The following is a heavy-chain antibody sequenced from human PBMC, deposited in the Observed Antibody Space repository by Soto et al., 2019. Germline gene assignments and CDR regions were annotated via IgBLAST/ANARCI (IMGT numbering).Heavy chain of an antibody. J-gene: IGHJ4*02. CDR1: GFTFSSYA. D-gene: IGHD1-1*01. CDR2: ISYDGSNK. V-gene: IGHV3-30-3*01. CDR3: ARDRGTGYVSY. Sequence: QVQLVESGGGVVKPGRSLRLSCEASGFTFSSYAMHWVRQAPGKGLEWVAVISYDGSNKYYADSVKGRFTISRDNSTNTVYMQLNSLRADDTAVYYCARDRGTGYVSYWGQGTLVTVSS.